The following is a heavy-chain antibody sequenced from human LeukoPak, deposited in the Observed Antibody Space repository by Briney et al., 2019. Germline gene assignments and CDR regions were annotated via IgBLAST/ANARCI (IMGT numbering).Heavy chain of an antibody. CDR1: GGTFSSYA. V-gene: IGHV1-69*06. Sequence: GASVKVPCKASGGTFSSYAISWVRQAPGQGLEWMGGIIPIFGTANYAQKFQGRVTITADKSTSTAYMELSSLRSEDTAVYYCASSPMVESSGWYAGYYYYGRDVWGKGTTVTVSS. CDR3: ASSPMVESSGWYAGYYYYGRDV. CDR2: IIPIFGTA. J-gene: IGHJ6*04. D-gene: IGHD6-19*01.